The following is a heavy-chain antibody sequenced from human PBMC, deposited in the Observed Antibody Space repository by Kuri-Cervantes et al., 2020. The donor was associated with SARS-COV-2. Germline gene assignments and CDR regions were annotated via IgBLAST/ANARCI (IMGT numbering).Heavy chain of an antibody. V-gene: IGHV1-18*04. CDR3: VRDGYGDYVDY. J-gene: IGHJ4*02. D-gene: IGHD2-21*01. CDR2: VSGYNGHT. CDR1: GYTFTGSG. Sequence: ASVKVSCKASGYTFTGSGISWVRQAPGQGLEWMGWVSGYNGHTNYAQKLQGRVTMTTDTSTTTAYMELRSLRSDDTAVFYCVRDGYGDYVDYWGQGTLVTDSS.